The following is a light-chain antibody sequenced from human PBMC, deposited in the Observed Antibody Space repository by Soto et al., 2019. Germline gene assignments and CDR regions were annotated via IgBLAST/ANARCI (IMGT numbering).Light chain of an antibody. V-gene: IGLV2-14*03. Sequence: QSVLTQPASVSGSPGQSITISCTGTSSDVGGYNSVSWYQHHPGKAPKFILYVVGDRPSGVSYRVSGFKSGKTGFLTISELQAADEADYFCSSYTSSMTNVFGSGTKVTVL. CDR3: SSYTSSMTNV. J-gene: IGLJ1*01. CDR1: SSDVGGYNS. CDR2: VVG.